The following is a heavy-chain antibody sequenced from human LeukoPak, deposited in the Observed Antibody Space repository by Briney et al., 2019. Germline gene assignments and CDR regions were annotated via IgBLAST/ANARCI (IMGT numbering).Heavy chain of an antibody. CDR3: ARYCSSTSCHLKGFDY. D-gene: IGHD2-2*01. CDR1: GFTFSNYW. V-gene: IGHV3-7*03. Sequence: GGSLRLSCAASGFTFSNYWMTWVRQAPGKGLEWVANINRDGSERYYVDSVKGRFTISRDDAKSSLYLQMNSLRAEDTAVYYCARYCSSTSCHLKGFDYWGQGTLVTVSS. CDR2: INRDGSER. J-gene: IGHJ4*02.